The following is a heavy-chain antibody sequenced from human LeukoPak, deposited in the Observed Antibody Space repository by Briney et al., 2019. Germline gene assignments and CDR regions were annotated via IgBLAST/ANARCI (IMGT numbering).Heavy chain of an antibody. V-gene: IGHV4-39*01. CDR1: GGSISSSTHY. CDR3: VRQFDY. J-gene: IGHJ4*02. Sequence: SETLSPTCTVSGGSISSSTHYWVWIRQSPGKGLEWIGNFYSSGSTYYNPSLKSRVTISVDTSKNQFSLKLTSVTAADTAVYYCVRQFDYCGQGTLVTVSS. CDR2: FYSSGST.